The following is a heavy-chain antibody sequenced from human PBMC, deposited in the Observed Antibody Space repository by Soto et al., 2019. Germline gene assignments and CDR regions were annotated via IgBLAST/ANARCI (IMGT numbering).Heavy chain of an antibody. V-gene: IGHV1-2*02. CDR1: GYTFSGHY. D-gene: IGHD6-19*01. Sequence: ASEKVSCKASGYTFSGHYMHWIRQAPGQGPEWLGWINANSGDTDRAPKFQDRLTMTRDTSISTAYTELSRLRSDDTAVYYCARGGALDGTSPPFNHWGQGTLVTVSS. CDR3: ARGGALDGTSPPFNH. J-gene: IGHJ4*02. CDR2: INANSGDT.